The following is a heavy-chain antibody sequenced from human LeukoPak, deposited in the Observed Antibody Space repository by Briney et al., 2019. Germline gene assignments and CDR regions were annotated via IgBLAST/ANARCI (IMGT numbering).Heavy chain of an antibody. V-gene: IGHV3-49*04. J-gene: IGHJ4*02. Sequence: SLRLSCTGSGFTLGDYALSWVRQAPGKGPEWIGSNRKHTVGGSTQYAASVTGRFTISRDDSHNSVYLRMNSMQTDDTAVYYCTRDEKQSFFDTTAPCFLFDYWGQGTLVSVSS. CDR2: NRKHTVGGST. CDR1: GFTLGDYA. CDR3: TRDEKQSFFDTTAPCFLFDY. D-gene: IGHD2-21*02.